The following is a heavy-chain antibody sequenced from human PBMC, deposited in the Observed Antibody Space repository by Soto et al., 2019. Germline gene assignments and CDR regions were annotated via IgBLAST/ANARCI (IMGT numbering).Heavy chain of an antibody. CDR3: AEAVVVTSHYAFDI. CDR1: GGTFSSYA. CDR2: IIPIFGTA. Sequence: SVKVSCKASGGTFSSYAISWVRQAPGQGLEWMGGIIPIFGTANYAQKFQGRVTITADKSTSTAYMELSSLRSEDTAVYYCAEAVVVTSHYAFDIWGQGTIFTVSS. D-gene: IGHD2-21*02. V-gene: IGHV1-69*06. J-gene: IGHJ3*02.